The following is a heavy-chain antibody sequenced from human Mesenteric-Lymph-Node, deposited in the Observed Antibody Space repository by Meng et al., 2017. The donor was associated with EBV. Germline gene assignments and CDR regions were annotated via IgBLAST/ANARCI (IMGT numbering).Heavy chain of an antibody. D-gene: IGHD6-19*01. V-gene: IGHV6-1*01. J-gene: IGHJ4*02. CDR3: ARAVAGKGTYDS. CDR2: TYYRSKWYN. CDR1: GDSVSSNSVG. Sequence: VKLQQSGPGLGKPSQTPSLTCAISGDSVSSNSVGWAWIRQSPSRGLEWLGRTYYRSKWYNDYALSVESRITMNPDTSKNQFSLQLNSVTPDDTALYYCARAVAGKGTYDSWGQGTLVTVSS.